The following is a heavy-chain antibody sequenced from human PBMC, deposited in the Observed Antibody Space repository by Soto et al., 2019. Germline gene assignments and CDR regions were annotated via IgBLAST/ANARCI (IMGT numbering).Heavy chain of an antibody. Sequence: QVQLVQSGAEVKQPGSSVKISCKASGGTLSSYAISWVRQAPGQGLEWMGGIIPIFGTPDYAQKFQGRVTISADESTSTAYMDLSSLRSEDTAVYYCARGSIVYCSRGSCFSGRNWGQGTLVTVSS. D-gene: IGHD2-15*01. CDR2: IIPIFGTP. V-gene: IGHV1-69*01. CDR1: GGTLSSYA. CDR3: ARGSIVYCSRGSCFSGRN. J-gene: IGHJ4*02.